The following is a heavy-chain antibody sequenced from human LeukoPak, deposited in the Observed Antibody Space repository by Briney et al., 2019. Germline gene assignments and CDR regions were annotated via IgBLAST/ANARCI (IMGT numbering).Heavy chain of an antibody. J-gene: IGHJ4*02. CDR3: ASHIGVSSWYYDY. CDR1: GGSTSSYY. Sequence: SETLSLTCTVSGGSTSSYYWSWIRQPPGKGLEWIGYIYYSGSTNYNPSLKSRVTISVDTSKNQFSLKLSSVTAADTAVYYCASHIGVSSWYYDYWGQGTLVTVSS. V-gene: IGHV4-59*01. D-gene: IGHD6-13*01. CDR2: IYYSGST.